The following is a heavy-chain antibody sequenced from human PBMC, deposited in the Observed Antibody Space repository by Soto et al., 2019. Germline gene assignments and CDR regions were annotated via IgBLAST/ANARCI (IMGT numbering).Heavy chain of an antibody. J-gene: IGHJ3*01. V-gene: IGHV4-59*01. CDR3: ARAWGYAFDF. D-gene: IGHD7-27*01. CDR1: GGSISSYY. CDR2: IYYRGST. Sequence: SETLSLTCTVSGGSISSYYWSWIRQPPGKGLEWIGYIYYRGSTNYNPYLKSRVTISVDTSKNHFSLKLSSVTAADTAVYYCARAWGYAFDFWGQGTMVTVSS.